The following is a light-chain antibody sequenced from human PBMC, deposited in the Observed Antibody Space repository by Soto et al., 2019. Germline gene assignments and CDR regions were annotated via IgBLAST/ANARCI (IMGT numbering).Light chain of an antibody. CDR2: WAS. V-gene: IGKV4-1*01. CDR3: QHYNSYSEA. J-gene: IGKJ1*01. CDR1: QSVLYSSNNKNY. Sequence: DIVMTQSPDSLSVSLGERATINCKSSQSVLYSSNNKNYLGWYQQKAGQPPKLLIYWASTRESGVPDRFSGSGSGTEFTLTISSLQPDDFATYYCQHYNSYSEAFGQGTKVDI.